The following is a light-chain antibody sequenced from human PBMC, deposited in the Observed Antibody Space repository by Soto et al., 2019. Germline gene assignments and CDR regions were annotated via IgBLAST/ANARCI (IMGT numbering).Light chain of an antibody. Sequence: DIQMTQSPSTLSASVGDRVTITCRASQSISSWLAWYQQKPGKAPKLLIYDASILESGVPSRFSGSGSGTEFTLTTSSRQPDDFATYYFQQYNSYSRYTFGQGTKLEIK. V-gene: IGKV1-5*01. CDR3: QQYNSYSRYT. CDR2: DAS. CDR1: QSISSW. J-gene: IGKJ2*01.